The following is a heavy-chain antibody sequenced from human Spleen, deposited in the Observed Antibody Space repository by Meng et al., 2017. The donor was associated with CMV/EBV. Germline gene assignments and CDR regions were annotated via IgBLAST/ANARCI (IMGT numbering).Heavy chain of an antibody. V-gene: IGHV3-33*06. Sequence: GESLKISCAASGFTFSSYGMHWVRQAPGKGLEWVAVIWYDGSNKYYADSVKGRFTISRDNSKNTPYLQMNSLRAEDTAVYYCAKSRPEHYYYGMDVWGQGTTVTVSS. CDR3: AKSRPEHYYYGMDV. CDR1: GFTFSSYG. CDR2: IWYDGSNK. D-gene: IGHD2-2*01. J-gene: IGHJ6*02.